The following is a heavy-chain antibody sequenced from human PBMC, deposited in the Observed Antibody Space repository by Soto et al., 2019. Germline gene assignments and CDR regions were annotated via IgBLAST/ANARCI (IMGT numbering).Heavy chain of an antibody. CDR1: GYTFTSYA. J-gene: IGHJ4*02. Sequence: ASMKVSCKTSGYTFTSYAMLWVRQAPGQRLVWMGWINSGSGNSKYSQKFQSRVTITRDTSSSTAYMELCSRRSEDAAVYYCGRLTIFGVGSHGFDYWVQGTLVTVSS. CDR2: INSGSGNS. D-gene: IGHD3-3*01. V-gene: IGHV1-3*01. CDR3: GRLTIFGVGSHGFDY.